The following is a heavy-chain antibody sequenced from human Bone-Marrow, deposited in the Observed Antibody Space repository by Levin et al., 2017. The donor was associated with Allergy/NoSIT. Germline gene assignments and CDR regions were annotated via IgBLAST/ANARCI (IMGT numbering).Heavy chain of an antibody. CDR2: ISGSGGST. Sequence: GGSLRLSCAASGFTFSSYPMTWVRQTPGKGLEWVSAISGSGGSTYYADSVKGRFTISRDNSKNTLYLQMNNLRAEDTAVYYCAKEKEKLTAVAGTVGFDYWGQGTLVTVSP. J-gene: IGHJ4*02. CDR1: GFTFSSYP. V-gene: IGHV3-23*01. D-gene: IGHD6-19*01. CDR3: AKEKEKLTAVAGTVGFDY.